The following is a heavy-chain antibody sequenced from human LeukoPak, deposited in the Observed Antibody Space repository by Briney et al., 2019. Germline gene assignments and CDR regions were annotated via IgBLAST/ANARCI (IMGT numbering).Heavy chain of an antibody. CDR2: ISSNGGST. D-gene: IGHD3-3*01. J-gene: IGHJ4*02. Sequence: GGSLRLSCAASGFTFSSYAMHWVRQAPGKGLEYVSAISSNGGSTYYANSVKGRFTISRDNSKNTLYLQMGSLRAEDMAVYYCARGGPSHLFLEWLSRPFDYWGQGTLVTVSS. CDR1: GFTFSSYA. CDR3: ARGGPSHLFLEWLSRPFDY. V-gene: IGHV3-64*01.